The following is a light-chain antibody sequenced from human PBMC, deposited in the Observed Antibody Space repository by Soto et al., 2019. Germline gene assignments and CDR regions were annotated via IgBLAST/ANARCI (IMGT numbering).Light chain of an antibody. V-gene: IGLV1-44*01. J-gene: IGLJ1*01. CDR1: SSNIGTSS. Sequence: SVLTQPPSASGTPGQTVTISCSGSSSNIGTSSVHWYKHLPGTAPKPLIYTNDQRPSGVPDRFSGSKSGTSASLAISGLQSEDEADYYCAVWDDSLNGHVFGAGAKVTVL. CDR2: TND. CDR3: AVWDDSLNGHV.